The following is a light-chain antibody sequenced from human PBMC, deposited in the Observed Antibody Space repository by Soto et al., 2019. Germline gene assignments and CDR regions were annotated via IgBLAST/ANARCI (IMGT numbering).Light chain of an antibody. CDR2: QAS. CDR3: QEYNSY. J-gene: IGKJ4*01. Sequence: DIQMTQSPSTQSASVGDRVAITCRTSEAIDNWLAWYQQKPGKAPKLLIYQASSLEGGVPSRFSGSGYGTEFALTISSLQPDDSATYYCQEYNSYFGGGTRVEIK. V-gene: IGKV1-5*03. CDR1: EAIDNW.